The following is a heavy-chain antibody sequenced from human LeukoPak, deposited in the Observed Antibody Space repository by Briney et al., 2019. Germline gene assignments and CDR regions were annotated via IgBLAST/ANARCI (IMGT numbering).Heavy chain of an antibody. CDR1: GYAMSGGYY. CDR2: IYHSGST. D-gene: IGHD2-2*01. J-gene: IGHJ4*02. CDR3: ARVRGYCSRTICDSYYFDY. Sequence: SETLSLTCTGSGYAMSGGYYWVGVRQPPEKGLEWIGTIYHSGSTYYNPSLKSRVTISVDTSKNQFSLKLTSVTAADTAAYYCARVRGYCSRTICDSYYFDYWGQGTLVTVSS. V-gene: IGHV4-38-2*02.